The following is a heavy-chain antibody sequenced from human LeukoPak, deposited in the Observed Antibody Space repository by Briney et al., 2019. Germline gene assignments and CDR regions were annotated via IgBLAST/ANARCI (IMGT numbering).Heavy chain of an antibody. V-gene: IGHV3-30*18. CDR1: GFTFSSYG. J-gene: IGHJ4*02. Sequence: GGSLRLSCAASGFTFSSYGMHWVRQAPGKGLEWVAVISYDGSNKYYADSVKGRFTISRDNSKNTLYLQMNSLRAEDAAVYYCAKEGARKAAYPNTFDYWGQGTLVTVSP. D-gene: IGHD2-15*01. CDR2: ISYDGSNK. CDR3: AKEGARKAAYPNTFDY.